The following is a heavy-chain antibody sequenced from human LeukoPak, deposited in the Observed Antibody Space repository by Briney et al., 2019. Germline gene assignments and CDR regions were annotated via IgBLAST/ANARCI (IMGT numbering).Heavy chain of an antibody. V-gene: IGHV4-30-4*08. CDR1: GGSISSGDYY. D-gene: IGHD1-14*01. J-gene: IGHJ4*02. Sequence: SQTLSLTCTVSGGSISSGDYYWSWIRQPPGKGLEWIGYIYYSGSTYYNPSLKSRVTISVDTSKNQFSLELSSVTAADTAVYYCARGPPNQNRVYFDYWGQGTLVTVSS. CDR2: IYYSGST. CDR3: ARGPPNQNRVYFDY.